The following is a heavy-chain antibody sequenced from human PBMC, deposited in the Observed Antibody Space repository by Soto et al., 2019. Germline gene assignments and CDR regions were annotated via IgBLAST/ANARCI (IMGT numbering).Heavy chain of an antibody. CDR3: ATSYGSGYRAFDF. Sequence: QVQLVQSGAEVKRPGSSVKVSCKASGDTFNFYSINWVRQAPGLGLEWMGRVNPILSMSNYAQRFQGRVTMTADKSTGTAYMELSGLRSEDTAIYYCATSYGSGYRAFDFWGQGALVTVSS. D-gene: IGHD3-10*01. CDR1: GDTFNFYS. J-gene: IGHJ4*02. CDR2: VNPILSMS. V-gene: IGHV1-69*04.